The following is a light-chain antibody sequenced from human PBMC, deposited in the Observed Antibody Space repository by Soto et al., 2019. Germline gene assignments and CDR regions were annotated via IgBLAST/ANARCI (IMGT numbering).Light chain of an antibody. CDR2: EVS. CDR3: CSYAGSSTSYV. Sequence: QSALTQPASVSGSPGQSITISCTGTSSDFGSYNLVSWYQQHPGKAPKLMIYEVSKRPSGVSNRFSGSKSSNTASLTISGLQAEDEADYYCCSYAGSSTSYVFGTGTKVTVL. CDR1: SSDFGSYNL. J-gene: IGLJ1*01. V-gene: IGLV2-23*02.